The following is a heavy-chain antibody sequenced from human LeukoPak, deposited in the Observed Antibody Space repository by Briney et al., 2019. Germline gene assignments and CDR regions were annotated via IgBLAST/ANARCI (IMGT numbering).Heavy chain of an antibody. CDR1: GFTFSSYG. D-gene: IGHD3-22*01. J-gene: IGHJ4*02. CDR3: ARDATGVISS. V-gene: IGHV3-30*03. CDR2: TSYDGSDK. Sequence: PGGSLRLSCAASGFTFSSYGMHWVRQAPGKGLEWVAVTSYDGSDKYYADSVKGRFTISRDNSKNTLYLQMNSLRAEDTAVYYCARDATGVISSWGQGTLVTVSS.